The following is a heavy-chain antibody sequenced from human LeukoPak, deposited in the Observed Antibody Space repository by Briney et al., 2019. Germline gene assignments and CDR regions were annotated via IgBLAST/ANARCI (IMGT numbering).Heavy chain of an antibody. CDR1: GYTFTSYD. J-gene: IGHJ4*02. D-gene: IGHD3-22*01. Sequence: ASVKVSCKASGYTFTSYDINWVRQATGQGLEWMGWMNPNSGNTGYAQKFQGRVTMTRNTSISTAYMELSSLRPEDTAVYYCARGARDSSGYYFDYWGQGTLVTVSS. V-gene: IGHV1-8*01. CDR3: ARGARDSSGYYFDY. CDR2: MNPNSGNT.